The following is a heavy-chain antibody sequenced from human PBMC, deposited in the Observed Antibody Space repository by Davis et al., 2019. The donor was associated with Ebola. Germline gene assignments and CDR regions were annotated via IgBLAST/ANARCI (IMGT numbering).Heavy chain of an antibody. CDR2: INPNSGGT. J-gene: IGHJ3*02. V-gene: IGHV1-2*02. CDR1: GYTFTGYY. CDR3: ARRPTGEGFDI. D-gene: IGHD1-1*01. Sequence: ASVKVSCKASGYTFTGYYMHWVRQAPGQGLEWMGWINPNSGGTNYAQKFQGRVTMTRDTSTSTVYMELNSLRSDDTAVYYCARRPTGEGFDIWGQGTVVTVSS.